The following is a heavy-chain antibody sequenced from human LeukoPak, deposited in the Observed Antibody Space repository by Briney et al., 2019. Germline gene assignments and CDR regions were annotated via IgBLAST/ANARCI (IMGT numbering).Heavy chain of an antibody. D-gene: IGHD3-10*01. CDR3: ASGTYYGSGSLEY. CDR1: GFTVSSNY. CDR2: IYSGGST. J-gene: IGHJ4*02. V-gene: IGHV3-66*01. Sequence: GGSLRLSCAASGFTVSSNYMSWVRQAPGKGLEWVSVIYSGGSTYYADSVKGRFTISRDNSKNTLYLQMNSLRAEDTAVYYCASGTYYGSGSLEYWGQGTLVTVSS.